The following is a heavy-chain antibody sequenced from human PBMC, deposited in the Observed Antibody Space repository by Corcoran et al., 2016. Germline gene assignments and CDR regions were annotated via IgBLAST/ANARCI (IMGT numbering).Heavy chain of an antibody. V-gene: IGHV1-18*01. CDR1: GYTFTSYG. J-gene: IGHJ4*02. Sequence: QVQLVQSGAEVKKPGASVKVSCKASGYTFTSYGISWVRQAPGQGLEWMGWISAYNGNTNYAQKLQGRVTMTTDTSTSTAYMELWSLRSDDTGVDDCARGGSSSYPNDYFDYWGQGTLVTVSS. CDR2: ISAYNGNT. D-gene: IGHD2-15*01. CDR3: ARGGSSSYPNDYFDY.